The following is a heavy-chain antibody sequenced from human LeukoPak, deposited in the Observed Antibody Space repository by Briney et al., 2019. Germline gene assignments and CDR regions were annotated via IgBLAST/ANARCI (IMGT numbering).Heavy chain of an antibody. CDR1: GYTFTSYY. J-gene: IGHJ4*02. CDR2: INPSGGST. CDR3: ARDLGSVRSSWYYFDY. V-gene: IGHV1-46*01. D-gene: IGHD6-13*01. Sequence: GASVKVSCKASGYTFTSYYMHWVRQAPGQGLEWMGIINPSGGSTSYAQKFQGRVTMTRGTSTSTVYMELSSLRSEDTAVYYCARDLGSVRSSWYYFDYWGQGTLVTVSS.